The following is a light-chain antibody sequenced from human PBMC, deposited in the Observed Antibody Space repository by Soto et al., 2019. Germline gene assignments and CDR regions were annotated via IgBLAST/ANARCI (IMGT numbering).Light chain of an antibody. Sequence: QSALTQPASVSGSPGQSITISCTGTSSDVGAYDYVCWYQQYPGRVPKLLIYEVTYRPSGISPRFSCSKSGNTASLTISGLQAEDEVDYYCASYVRGNTVLFGGGTKVTVL. CDR3: ASYVRGNTVL. V-gene: IGLV2-14*01. J-gene: IGLJ3*02. CDR2: EVT. CDR1: SSDVGAYDY.